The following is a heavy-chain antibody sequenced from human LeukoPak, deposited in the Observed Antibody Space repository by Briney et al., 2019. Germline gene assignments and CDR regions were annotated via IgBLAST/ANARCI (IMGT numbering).Heavy chain of an antibody. V-gene: IGHV4-4*02. CDR1: GGSISSSSSIC. CDR3: ARDQGGGSHRHAFDI. D-gene: IGHD3-16*01. Sequence: SETLSLTCAVSGGSISSSSSICWTWVRQPPGKGLEWIGEIYDSGATNYNPSLKSRVTMLLDKSKNQFSLKLNSVTAADTAVYYCARDQGGGSHRHAFDIWGQGTMVTVSS. J-gene: IGHJ3*02. CDR2: IYDSGAT.